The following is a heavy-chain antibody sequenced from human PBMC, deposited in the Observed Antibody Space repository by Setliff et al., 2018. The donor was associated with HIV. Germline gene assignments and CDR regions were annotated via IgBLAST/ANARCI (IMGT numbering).Heavy chain of an antibody. CDR3: ERGGGY. CDR1: GFTFSGYW. V-gene: IGHV3-7*04. J-gene: IGHJ4*02. D-gene: IGHD2-15*01. Sequence: GGSLRLSCAVSGFTFSGYWMTWVRQAPGKGLEWVASINPGGSEKWYVDSVKGRFTVSGDNTKNSLYLQMNSLGAEDTAVYYCERGGGYWGQGTMVTVSS. CDR2: INPGGSEK.